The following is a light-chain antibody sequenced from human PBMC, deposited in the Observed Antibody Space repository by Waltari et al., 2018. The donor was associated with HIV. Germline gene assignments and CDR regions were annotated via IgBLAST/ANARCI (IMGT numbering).Light chain of an antibody. CDR1: DLGDTY. J-gene: IGLJ2*01. Sequence: SYAVPQPPSVAVSPGQPARITCSGCDLGDTYTCWDQQKPGQSPLLVIYQDNKRPSGIPERFSASSSGHTATLTISGTLPMDEADYYCQAWGSSTSGVFGRGTRLTVL. CDR2: QDN. V-gene: IGLV3-1*01. CDR3: QAWGSSTSGV.